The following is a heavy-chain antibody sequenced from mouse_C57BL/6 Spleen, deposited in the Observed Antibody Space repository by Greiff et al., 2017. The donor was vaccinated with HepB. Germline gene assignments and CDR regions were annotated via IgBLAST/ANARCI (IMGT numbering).Heavy chain of an antibody. CDR1: GFNIKNTY. CDR3: ARYDGYYGDAMDY. J-gene: IGHJ4*01. CDR2: IDPANGNT. V-gene: IGHV14-3*01. D-gene: IGHD2-3*01. Sequence: VQLQQSVAELVRPGASVKLSCTASGFNIKNTYMNWVKQRPEQGLEWIGRIDPANGNTKYAPKFQGKATITADTSSNTAYLQLSSLTSEDTAIYYCARYDGYYGDAMDYWGQGTSVTVSS.